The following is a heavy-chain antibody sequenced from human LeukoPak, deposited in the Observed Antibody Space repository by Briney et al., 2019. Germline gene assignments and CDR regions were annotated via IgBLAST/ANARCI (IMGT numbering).Heavy chain of an antibody. Sequence: PGGSLRLSCAASGFTFSSYSMNWVRQAPGKGLEWVSYISSSSTIYYADSVKGRFTISRDNAKNSLYLQMNSLRAEDTAVYYCARPQPIDDSSSWYEYYYYYMDVWGKGTTVTVSS. V-gene: IGHV3-48*01. CDR1: GFTFSSYS. J-gene: IGHJ6*03. CDR2: ISSSSTI. D-gene: IGHD6-13*01. CDR3: ARPQPIDDSSSWYEYYYYYMDV.